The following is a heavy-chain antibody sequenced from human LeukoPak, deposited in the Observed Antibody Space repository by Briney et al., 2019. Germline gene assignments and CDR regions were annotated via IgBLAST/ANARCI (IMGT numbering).Heavy chain of an antibody. CDR1: GFTFSDYY. Sequence: PGGSLRLSCAASGFTFSDYYMSWIRQAPGKGLEWVSYISSSGSTIYYADSVKGRFTISRDNAKNSLYLQMNSLRAEDTAVYYCAKDDRANIVVVTASPNIDYWGQGTLVTVSS. J-gene: IGHJ4*02. V-gene: IGHV3-11*01. CDR2: ISSSGSTI. D-gene: IGHD2-21*02. CDR3: AKDDRANIVVVTASPNIDY.